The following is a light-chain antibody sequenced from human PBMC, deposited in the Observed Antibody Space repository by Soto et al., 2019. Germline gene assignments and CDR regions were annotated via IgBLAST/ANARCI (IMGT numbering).Light chain of an antibody. V-gene: IGLV2-14*03. Sequence: QSALTQPASVSGSPGQSITISCTGTSSDVGDYNYVSWYQQHPGKAPKLMIYDVSNRPSGVSNRFSGSKSGSTASLTISGLQAEDEADYYCSSYTSSSTLVVFGGGIQLPVL. CDR2: DVS. CDR1: SSDVGDYNY. CDR3: SSYTSSSTLVV. J-gene: IGLJ2*01.